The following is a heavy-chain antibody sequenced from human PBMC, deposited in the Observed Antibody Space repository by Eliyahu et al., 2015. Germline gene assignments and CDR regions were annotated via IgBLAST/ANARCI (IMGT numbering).Heavy chain of an antibody. CDR2: ISSSSSYI. CDR1: GFTFXSYS. D-gene: IGHD6-13*01. J-gene: IGHJ6*02. Sequence: EVQLVESGGGLVKPGGSLRLSCAAXGFTFXSYSXNWVRQAPGKGLXWVSSISSSSSYIYYADSVKGRFTISRDNAKNSLYLQMNSLRAEDTAVYYCARGVRQQLVFGMDAWGQGTTVTVSS. V-gene: IGHV3-21*01. CDR3: ARGVRQQLVFGMDA.